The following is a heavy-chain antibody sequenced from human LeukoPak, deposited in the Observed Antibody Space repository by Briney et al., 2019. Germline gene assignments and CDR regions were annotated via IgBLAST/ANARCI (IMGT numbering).Heavy chain of an antibody. D-gene: IGHD3-3*01. CDR3: AKDRIRFLEWLFDY. CDR2: TSYDGSNK. V-gene: IGHV3-30*18. Sequence: GRSLRLSCAASGFTFSSYGMHWVRQAPGKGLEWVAVTSYDGSNKYYADSVKGRFTISRDNSKNTLYLQMNSLRAEDTAVYYCAKDRIRFLEWLFDYWGQGTLVTVSS. J-gene: IGHJ4*02. CDR1: GFTFSSYG.